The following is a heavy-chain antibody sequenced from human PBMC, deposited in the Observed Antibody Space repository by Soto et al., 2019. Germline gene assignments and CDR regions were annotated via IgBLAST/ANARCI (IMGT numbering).Heavy chain of an antibody. V-gene: IGHV4-59*01. CDR1: GGSISSYY. CDR2: IYSSGST. D-gene: IGHD3-10*01. Sequence: PSETLSLTCTVSGGSISSYYWSWIRQPPGKGLEWIGYIYSSGSTNYNPSLKSRVTISVDTSKNQFSLKLSSVTAADTAVYYCARRYGWLYFDYWGQGSLVTVSS. CDR3: ARRYGWLYFDY. J-gene: IGHJ4*02.